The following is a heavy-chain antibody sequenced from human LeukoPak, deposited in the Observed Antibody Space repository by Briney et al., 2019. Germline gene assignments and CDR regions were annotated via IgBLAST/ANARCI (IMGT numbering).Heavy chain of an antibody. D-gene: IGHD2-15*01. Sequence: GGSLRLSCAAFGFTFSSYSMNWVRQAPGKGLEWVSYIGSSSSPIYYADSVKGRFTISRDNAKNALYLQMTGLRVEDTAVYYCARDEGVVGAPHWEIFDSWGPGTLVTVSS. CDR2: IGSSSSPI. J-gene: IGHJ4*02. V-gene: IGHV3-48*01. CDR3: ARDEGVVGAPHWEIFDS. CDR1: GFTFSSYS.